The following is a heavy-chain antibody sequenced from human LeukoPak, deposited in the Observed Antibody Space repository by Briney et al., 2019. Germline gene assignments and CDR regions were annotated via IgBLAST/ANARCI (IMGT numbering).Heavy chain of an antibody. Sequence: PGGSLRLSCAASGFTVSSNYMSWVRQAPGKGLEWVSVIYSGGSTYYADSVKGRFTISRHNSKNTLCLQMNSLRAEDTAVYYCARVRTGYSSGWYSSFRFDPWGQGTLVTVSS. V-gene: IGHV3-53*04. CDR1: GFTVSSNY. J-gene: IGHJ5*02. D-gene: IGHD6-19*01. CDR2: IYSGGST. CDR3: ARVRTGYSSGWYSSFRFDP.